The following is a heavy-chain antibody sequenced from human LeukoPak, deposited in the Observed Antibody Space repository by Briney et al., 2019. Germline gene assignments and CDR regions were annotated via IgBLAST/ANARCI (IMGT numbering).Heavy chain of an antibody. Sequence: SETLSLTCTVSGGSISSSNSYWGWIRQPPGKGLEWIGTIYHTGSTYYNPSLKSRVTISVDTSKNQFSLNLGSVTAADTAVYYCARYYYDSRLFDYWGQGTLVTVSS. CDR2: IYHTGST. J-gene: IGHJ4*02. D-gene: IGHD3-22*01. V-gene: IGHV4-39*01. CDR3: ARYYYDSRLFDY. CDR1: GGSISSSNSY.